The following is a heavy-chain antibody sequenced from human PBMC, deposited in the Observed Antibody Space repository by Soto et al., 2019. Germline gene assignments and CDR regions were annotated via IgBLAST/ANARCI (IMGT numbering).Heavy chain of an antibody. Sequence: ETLSITCTVSGGSISSSSYYWGWIRQPPGKGLEWIGSIYYSGSTYYNPSLKSRVTISVETSKNQFSLKLSSVTAADTAVYYCARGYGRNFDYWGQGTLVTVSS. CDR1: GGSISSSSYY. D-gene: IGHD5-18*01. V-gene: IGHV4-39*01. CDR2: IYYSGST. CDR3: ARGYGRNFDY. J-gene: IGHJ4*02.